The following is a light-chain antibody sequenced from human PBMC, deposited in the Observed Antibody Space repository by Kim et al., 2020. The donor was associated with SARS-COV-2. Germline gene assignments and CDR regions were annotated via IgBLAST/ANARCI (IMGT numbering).Light chain of an antibody. Sequence: PGKTARITCGGNNIGSKSVHWYQQKPGQAPALVIYYDSDRPSGIPERFSGSNSGNTATLTISRVEAGDEADYYCQVWDSSSDHVYVFGTGTKVTVL. CDR2: YDS. CDR3: QVWDSSSDHVYV. V-gene: IGLV3-21*04. CDR1: NIGSKS. J-gene: IGLJ1*01.